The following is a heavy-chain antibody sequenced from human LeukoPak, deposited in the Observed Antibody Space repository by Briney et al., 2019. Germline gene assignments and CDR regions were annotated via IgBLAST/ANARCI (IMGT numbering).Heavy chain of an antibody. J-gene: IGHJ5*02. Sequence: PGGSLRRSCAASGFTFSIYAMHWVPEAPGKGLVLVAIISYEGSNKYYAASVKGRFTISRDNSKNTLYLQMNSLSAEDTAVYYCAREGIQLWFGGVGDWFDPWGQGTLVTVSS. CDR3: AREGIQLWFGGVGDWFDP. V-gene: IGHV3-30-3*01. CDR2: ISYEGSNK. D-gene: IGHD5-18*01. CDR1: GFTFSIYA.